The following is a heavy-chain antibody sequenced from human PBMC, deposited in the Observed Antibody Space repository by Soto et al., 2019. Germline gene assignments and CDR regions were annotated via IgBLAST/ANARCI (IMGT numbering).Heavy chain of an antibody. CDR1: GYTFTSYA. CDR3: ARDPRGSIISDY. Sequence: ASVKVSCKASGYTFTSYAISWVRQAPGQGLERMGWISAYNGNTNYAQNLQGRVTMTTDTSTSTAYMELRSLRSDDTAVYYCARDPRGSIISDYWGQGTLVTVSS. J-gene: IGHJ4*02. V-gene: IGHV1-18*01. D-gene: IGHD3-10*01. CDR2: ISAYNGNT.